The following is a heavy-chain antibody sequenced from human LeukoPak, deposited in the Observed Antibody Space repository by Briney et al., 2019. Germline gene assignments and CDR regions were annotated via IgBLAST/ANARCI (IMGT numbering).Heavy chain of an antibody. Sequence: GASVKVSCKASGYTFTSYGISWVRQAPGQGLEWMGWISAYNGNTNYAQKLQGRVTMTTDTSTSTAYMELRSLRSDDTAVYYCARDHYCSGGSCYLPLYYYYYYMDVWGKGTTVTVSS. CDR3: ARDHYCSGGSCYLPLYYYYYYMDV. CDR1: GYTFTSYG. D-gene: IGHD2-15*01. CDR2: ISAYNGNT. V-gene: IGHV1-18*01. J-gene: IGHJ6*03.